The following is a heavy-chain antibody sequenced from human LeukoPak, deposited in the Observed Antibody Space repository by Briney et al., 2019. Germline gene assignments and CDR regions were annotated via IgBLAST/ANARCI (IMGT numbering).Heavy chain of an antibody. V-gene: IGHV4-39*07. CDR1: GGSISSSSYY. D-gene: IGHD3-10*01. Sequence: SETLSLTCTVSGGSISSSSYYWGWIRQPPGKGLEWIGSIYYSGSTNYNPSLKSRVTISVDTSKNQISLKLSSVTAADTAVYYCARGPRYYGSGSGTWFDPWGQGTLVTVSS. J-gene: IGHJ5*02. CDR2: IYYSGST. CDR3: ARGPRYYGSGSGTWFDP.